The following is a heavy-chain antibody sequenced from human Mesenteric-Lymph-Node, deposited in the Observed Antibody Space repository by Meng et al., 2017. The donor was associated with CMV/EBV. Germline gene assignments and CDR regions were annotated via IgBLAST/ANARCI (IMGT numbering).Heavy chain of an antibody. Sequence: ESLSRPCPVYGGSFSGYYWGWIRQPPGKGLEWIGEINHSGSTNYNPSLKSRVTISVDTSKNQFSLKLSSVTAADTAVYYCARDELDYWGQGTLVTVSS. CDR2: INHSGST. CDR3: ARDELDY. CDR1: GGSFSGYY. V-gene: IGHV4-34*01. J-gene: IGHJ4*02.